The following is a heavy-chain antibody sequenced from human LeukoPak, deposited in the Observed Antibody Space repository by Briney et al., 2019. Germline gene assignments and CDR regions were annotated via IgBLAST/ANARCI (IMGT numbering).Heavy chain of an antibody. V-gene: IGHV3-11*01. D-gene: IGHD5-18*01. CDR2: ISSSGSTI. CDR1: GFTFSDYN. J-gene: IGHJ4*02. Sequence: GGSLSLSCAASGFTFSDYNMSWIRQAPGKGLEWVSYISSSGSTIYCADSVKGRFTISRDNAKNSLYLQMNSLRAEDTAVYYCARVHVDTVPLDYWGEGTLVTVSS. CDR3: ARVHVDTVPLDY.